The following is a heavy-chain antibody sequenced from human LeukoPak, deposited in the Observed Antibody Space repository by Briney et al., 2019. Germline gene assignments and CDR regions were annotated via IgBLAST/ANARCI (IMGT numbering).Heavy chain of an antibody. Sequence: GGSLRLSCAASGFTFSSYGINWVRQTPGKGLEWVAYISSSSSVINYADSVRGRFTISRDNAKNSLYLQMNSLRPEDTALYYCARGSTYYDSSGQVPFDYWGQGTLVTVSS. D-gene: IGHD3-22*01. J-gene: IGHJ4*02. CDR2: ISSSSSVI. CDR3: ARGSTYYDSSGQVPFDY. CDR1: GFTFSSYG. V-gene: IGHV3-48*01.